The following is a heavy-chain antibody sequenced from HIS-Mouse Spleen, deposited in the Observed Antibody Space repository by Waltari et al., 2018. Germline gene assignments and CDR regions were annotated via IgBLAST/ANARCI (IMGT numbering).Heavy chain of an antibody. CDR2: FYYSGST. CDR1: GCSISSSSYY. D-gene: IGHD6-13*01. CDR3: AREIPYSSSWYDWYFDL. Sequence: QLQLQESGPGLVKPSETLSLTCTVSGCSISSSSYYWGWIRQPPGKGLDWIGSFYYSGSTYYNPSLKSRVTISVETSKNQFSLKLSSVTAADTAVYYCAREIPYSSSWYDWYFDLWGRGTLVTVSS. V-gene: IGHV4-39*07. J-gene: IGHJ2*01.